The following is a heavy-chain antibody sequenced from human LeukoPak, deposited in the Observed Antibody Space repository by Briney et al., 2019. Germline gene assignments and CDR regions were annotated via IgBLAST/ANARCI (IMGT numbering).Heavy chain of an antibody. CDR3: AREYCSGGSRSYYFDY. CDR1: GYSFTSYW. D-gene: IGHD2-15*01. Sequence: GESLKISCKGSGYSFTSYWIGWVRQMPGKGLEWMGIIYPGDSDTRYSPSFQGQVTISADKSISTAYLQWSSLKASDTAMYYCAREYCSGGSRSYYFDYWGQGTLVTVSS. J-gene: IGHJ4*02. V-gene: IGHV5-51*01. CDR2: IYPGDSDT.